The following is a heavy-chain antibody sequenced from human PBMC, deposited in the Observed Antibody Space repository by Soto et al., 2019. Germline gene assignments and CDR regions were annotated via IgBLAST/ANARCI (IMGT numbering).Heavy chain of an antibody. CDR3: ARADCSGGSCYNFDY. Sequence: QVPLQESGPGLVKPSQTLSLTCTVSGGSISSGGYYWSWIRQHPGKGLEWIGYIYYSGSTYYNPSLKSRVTISVDTSKNQFSLKLSSVTAADTAVYYCARADCSGGSCYNFDYWGQGTLVTVSS. J-gene: IGHJ4*02. CDR1: GGSISSGGYY. V-gene: IGHV4-31*03. CDR2: IYYSGST. D-gene: IGHD2-15*01.